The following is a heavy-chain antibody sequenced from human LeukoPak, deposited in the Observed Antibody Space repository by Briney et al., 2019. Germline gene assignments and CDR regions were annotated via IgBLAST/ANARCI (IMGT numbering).Heavy chain of an antibody. CDR1: GGSISSYY. J-gene: IGHJ3*02. Sequence: SETLSLTCTVSGGSISSYYWSWIRQPPGKGLEWIGYIYYSGSTNYNPSLKSRVTISVDTSKNQFSLKLSSVTAADTAVYYCARLLAVTTDYAFDIWGQGTMVTVSS. CDR2: IYYSGST. D-gene: IGHD4-17*01. V-gene: IGHV4-59*01. CDR3: ARLLAVTTDYAFDI.